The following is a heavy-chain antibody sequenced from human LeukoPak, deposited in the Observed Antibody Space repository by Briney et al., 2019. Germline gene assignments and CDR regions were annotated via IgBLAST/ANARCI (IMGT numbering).Heavy chain of an antibody. D-gene: IGHD1-7*01. CDR1: GFTFSNSA. Sequence: PGGSLRLSCAASGFTFSNSAMNWARQAPGKGLEWVSYISSSSSTIYYADSVKGRFTISRVNAKNSLYLQMNSLRAEDTAVYYCARDVRGNWNSNDAFDIWGQGTMVTVSS. CDR2: ISSSSSTI. CDR3: ARDVRGNWNSNDAFDI. J-gene: IGHJ3*02. V-gene: IGHV3-48*04.